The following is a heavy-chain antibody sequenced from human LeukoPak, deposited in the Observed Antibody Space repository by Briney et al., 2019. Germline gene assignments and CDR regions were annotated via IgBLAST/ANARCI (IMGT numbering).Heavy chain of an antibody. V-gene: IGHV3-48*01. Sequence: GRSLRLSCAASGFTFSSYSMNWVRQAPGKGLEWVSYISSSISTIYYADSVKGRFTISRDNAKSSLYLQMNSLRAEDTAVYYCARGSPRGFGGYYFAYGGQGTLVTVPS. CDR3: ARGSPRGFGGYYFAY. CDR1: GFTFSSYS. D-gene: IGHD3-10*01. J-gene: IGHJ4*02. CDR2: ISSSISTI.